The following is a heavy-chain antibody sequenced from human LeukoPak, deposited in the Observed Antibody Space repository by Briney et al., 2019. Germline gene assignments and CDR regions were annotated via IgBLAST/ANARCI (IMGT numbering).Heavy chain of an antibody. CDR2: ISGSGGST. V-gene: IGHV3-23*01. CDR3: AKGSLLWFGELLSQIDY. D-gene: IGHD3-10*01. Sequence: GGSLRLSCAAPGFTFSSYAMSWVRQAPGKGLEWVSAISGSGGSTYYADSVKGRFTISRDNSKNTLYLQMNSLRAEDTAVYYCAKGSLLWFGELLSQIDYWGQGTLVTVSS. J-gene: IGHJ4*02. CDR1: GFTFSSYA.